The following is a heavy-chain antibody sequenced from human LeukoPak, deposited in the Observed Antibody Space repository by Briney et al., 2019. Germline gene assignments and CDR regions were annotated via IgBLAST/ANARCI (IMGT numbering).Heavy chain of an antibody. CDR3: ARSYYYDSSGYYPFDY. CDR2: IWYDGSNK. J-gene: IGHJ4*02. CDR1: GFTFSSYG. Sequence: PGGSLRLSCAASGFTFSSYGMHWVHQAPGKGLEWVAVIWYDGSNKYYADSVKGRFTISRDNSKNTLYLQMNSLRAEDTAVYYCARSYYYDSSGYYPFDYWGQGTLVTVSS. D-gene: IGHD3-22*01. V-gene: IGHV3-33*01.